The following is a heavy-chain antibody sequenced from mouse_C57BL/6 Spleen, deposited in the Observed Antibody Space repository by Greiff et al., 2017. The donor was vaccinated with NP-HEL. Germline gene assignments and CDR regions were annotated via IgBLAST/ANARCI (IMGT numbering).Heavy chain of an antibody. V-gene: IGHV1-42*01. Sequence: EVQLQQSGPELVKPGASVKISCKASGYSFTGYYMNWVKQSPEKSLEWIGEINPSTGGTTYNQKFKAKATLTVDKSSSTAYMQLKSLTSEDSAVYYCAREGDTTVVATPYFDYWGQGTTLTVSS. J-gene: IGHJ2*01. D-gene: IGHD1-1*01. CDR3: AREGDTTVVATPYFDY. CDR2: INPSTGGT. CDR1: GYSFTGYY.